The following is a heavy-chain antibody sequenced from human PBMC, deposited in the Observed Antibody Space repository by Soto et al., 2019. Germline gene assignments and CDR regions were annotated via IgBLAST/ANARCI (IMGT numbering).Heavy chain of an antibody. Sequence: SETLSLTCTVSGGSISSYYWSWIRQPPGKGLEWIGYIYYSGSTNYNPSLKSRVTISVDTSKNQFSLKLSSVTAADTAVYYCARAISEEEQLWGDYYYYGMDVWGQGTTVTVSS. CDR1: GGSISSYY. J-gene: IGHJ6*02. CDR3: ARAISEEEQLWGDYYYYGMDV. V-gene: IGHV4-59*01. D-gene: IGHD6-13*01. CDR2: IYYSGST.